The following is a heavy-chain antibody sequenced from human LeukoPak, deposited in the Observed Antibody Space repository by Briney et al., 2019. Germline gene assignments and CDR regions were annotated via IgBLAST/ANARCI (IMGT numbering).Heavy chain of an antibody. Sequence: GASVKVSCKASGYSFTCNVISWVRQAPGQGLEWMGWISAYDGNTNYAQKLQGRVTMTTDTSTSTAYMALRSMRSDDTAVYYCASSYYDILTGYPYYFDYWGQGTLVTVSS. CDR2: ISAYDGNT. D-gene: IGHD3-9*01. V-gene: IGHV1-18*01. CDR3: ASSYYDILTGYPYYFDY. CDR1: GYSFTCNV. J-gene: IGHJ4*02.